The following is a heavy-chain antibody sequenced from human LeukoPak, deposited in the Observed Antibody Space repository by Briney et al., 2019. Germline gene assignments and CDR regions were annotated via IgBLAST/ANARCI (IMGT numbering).Heavy chain of an antibody. Sequence: SETLSLTCTVSGYSISSGYYWGWIRQPPGKGLEWIGTIYHSGSTNYNPSLKSRVTISVDTSKNQFSLKLSSVTAADTAVYYCARARKAAAYYYYYYMDVWGKGTTVTVSS. D-gene: IGHD6-13*01. V-gene: IGHV4-38-2*02. J-gene: IGHJ6*03. CDR2: IYHSGST. CDR1: GYSISSGYY. CDR3: ARARKAAAYYYYYYMDV.